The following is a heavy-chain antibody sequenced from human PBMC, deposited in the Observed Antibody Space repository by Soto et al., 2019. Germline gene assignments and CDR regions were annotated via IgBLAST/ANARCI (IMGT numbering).Heavy chain of an antibody. D-gene: IGHD3-3*01. Sequence: SETLSLTCTVSGGSISNGGYYWTWIRQHPGKGLEWIGYIYYSGSTYYNPSLKSRVTISVDTSKNQFSLKLTSVTAADTAVYYCARDVTDFWSGPERMDVWGQGTTVTVSS. CDR2: IYYSGST. V-gene: IGHV4-31*03. CDR3: ARDVTDFWSGPERMDV. CDR1: GGSISNGGYY. J-gene: IGHJ6*02.